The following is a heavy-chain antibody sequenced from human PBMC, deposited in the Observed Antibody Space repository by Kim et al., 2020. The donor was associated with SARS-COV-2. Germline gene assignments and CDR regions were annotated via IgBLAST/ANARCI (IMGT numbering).Heavy chain of an antibody. CDR2: IKQDGSEK. Sequence: GGSLRLSCAVSGFTFRSYWMSWVRQVPGKGLEWVANIKQDGSEKNYVDSVKGRFTISRDNAKNSVYLQMNSLRGEDTAVYYCARDDSTGWYYFDYWGQGTLVTVPS. D-gene: IGHD6-19*01. CDR1: GFTFRSYW. V-gene: IGHV3-7*01. CDR3: ARDDSTGWYYFDY. J-gene: IGHJ4*02.